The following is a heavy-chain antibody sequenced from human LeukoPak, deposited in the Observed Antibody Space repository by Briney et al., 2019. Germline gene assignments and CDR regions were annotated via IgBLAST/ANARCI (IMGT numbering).Heavy chain of an antibody. D-gene: IGHD2-2*01. CDR2: ISAYNGNT. J-gene: IGHJ3*02. Sequence: ASVKVSCKASGYTFTSYGISWVRQAPGQGLKWMGWISAYNGNTNYAQKLQGRVTMTTDTSTSTAYMELRSLRSDDTAVYYCAREYCSSTSCYHDAFDIWGQGTMVTVSS. CDR3: AREYCSSTSCYHDAFDI. V-gene: IGHV1-18*01. CDR1: GYTFTSYG.